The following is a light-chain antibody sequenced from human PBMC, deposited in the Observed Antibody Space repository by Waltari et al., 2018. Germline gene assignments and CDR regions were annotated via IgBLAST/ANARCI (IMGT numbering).Light chain of an antibody. CDR1: QDISNY. CDR3: QQYDNLSYT. J-gene: IGKJ2*01. CDR2: DAS. Sequence: DIQMTHSPSSLSASVGDRVTITCQSSQDISNYLNLYQQKPGKAPKLLIYDASNLETGVPSRFSGSGSGTDFTFTISSLQPEDIATYYCQQYDNLSYTFGQGTKLEIK. V-gene: IGKV1-33*01.